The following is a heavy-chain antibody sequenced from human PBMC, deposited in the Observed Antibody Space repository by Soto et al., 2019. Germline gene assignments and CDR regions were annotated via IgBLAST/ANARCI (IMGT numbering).Heavy chain of an antibody. J-gene: IGHJ6*02. CDR1: GFTFSSYA. V-gene: IGHV3-23*01. CDR3: AKDRVTYDFWSGYYGGLSYYYYYGMDV. D-gene: IGHD3-3*01. Sequence: GSLRLSCAASGFTFSSYAMSWVRQAPGKGLEWVSAISGSGGSTYYADSVKGRFTISRDNSKNTLYLQMNSLRAEDTAVYYCAKDRVTYDFWSGYYGGLSYYYYYGMDVWGQGTTVTVSS. CDR2: ISGSGGST.